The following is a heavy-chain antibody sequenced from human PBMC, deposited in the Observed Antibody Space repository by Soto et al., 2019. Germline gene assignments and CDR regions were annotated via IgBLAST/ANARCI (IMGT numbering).Heavy chain of an antibody. V-gene: IGHV4-30-4*08. Sequence: SETLSLTCTVSGASISSGSYYWSWIRQLPGKGLEWIGYIYNSGSTYYNPSLKSRVTISVDTSKNQFSLRLTSVTAADTAVYYCASRYGPSEFDHWGQGSLVTVSS. CDR2: IYNSGST. J-gene: IGHJ4*02. CDR3: ASRYGPSEFDH. CDR1: GASISSGSYY. D-gene: IGHD3-9*01.